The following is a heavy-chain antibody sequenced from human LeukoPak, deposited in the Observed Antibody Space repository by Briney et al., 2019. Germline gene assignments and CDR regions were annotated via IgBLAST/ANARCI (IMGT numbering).Heavy chain of an antibody. Sequence: PGRSLRLSCAASGFTFSSYAMSWVRQAPGKGLEWVSAISGSGGSTYYADSVKGRFTISRDNSKNTLYLQMNSLRAEDTAVYYCANIPFYDSSGSDAFDIWGQGTMVTVSS. CDR3: ANIPFYDSSGSDAFDI. CDR2: ISGSGGST. D-gene: IGHD3-22*01. V-gene: IGHV3-23*01. J-gene: IGHJ3*02. CDR1: GFTFSSYA.